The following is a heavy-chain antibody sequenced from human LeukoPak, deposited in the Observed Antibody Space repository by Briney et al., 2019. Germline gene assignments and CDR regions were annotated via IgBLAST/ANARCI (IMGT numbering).Heavy chain of an antibody. CDR3: RRDFGSTGKVDS. CDR1: GFTFSSYA. V-gene: IGHV3-64*01. Sequence: GGSLRLSCAASGFTFSSYAMNWVRQAPGKGLESVSSISSNSGSTYYANSVKGRFTISRDNSKNTLYLQMSSLRAEDLAVYYCRRDFGSTGKVDSWGQGTLVTVSS. J-gene: IGHJ4*02. D-gene: IGHD1-1*01. CDR2: ISSNSGST.